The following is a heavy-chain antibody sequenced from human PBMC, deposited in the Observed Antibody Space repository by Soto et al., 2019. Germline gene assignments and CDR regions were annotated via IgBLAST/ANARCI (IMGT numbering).Heavy chain of an antibody. CDR3: AKAYYDSRYYFDY. CDR1: GFTFSSYA. CDR2: ISGSGGST. J-gene: IGHJ4*02. Sequence: SGGSLRLSCAASGFTFSSYAMSWVRQAPGKGLEWVSAISGSGGSTYYADSVKGRFTISRDNSKNTLYLQMNSLRAEDTAVYYCAKAYYDSRYYFDYWGQGTLVTVSS. D-gene: IGHD3-22*01. V-gene: IGHV3-23*01.